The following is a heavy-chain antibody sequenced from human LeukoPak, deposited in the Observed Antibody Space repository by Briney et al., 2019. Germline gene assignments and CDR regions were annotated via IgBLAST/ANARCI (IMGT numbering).Heavy chain of an antibody. D-gene: IGHD2-15*01. CDR3: ARVVAATRYYYYYMDV. J-gene: IGHJ6*03. V-gene: IGHV4-4*02. CDR2: IYHSGST. Sequence: PSETLSLTCAVSGGSISSSNWWSWVRQPPGKGLEWIGEIYHSGSTNYNPSLKSRVTISVDTSKNQFSLKLSSVTAADTAVYYCARVVAATRYYYYYMDVWGKGTTVTVSS. CDR1: GGSISSSNW.